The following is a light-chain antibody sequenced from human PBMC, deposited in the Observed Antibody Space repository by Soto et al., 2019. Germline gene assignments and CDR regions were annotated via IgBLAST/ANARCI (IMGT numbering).Light chain of an antibody. J-gene: IGLJ1*01. V-gene: IGLV2-14*01. CDR3: SSYTSSSTRV. CDR1: SSDVGGYNY. CDR2: EVS. Sequence: LTQPASVSGSPGQSITISCTGTSSDVGGYNYVSWYQQHPGKAPKLMIYEVSNRPSGVSNRFSGSKSGNTASLTISGLQAEDEADYYCSSYTSSSTRVFGTGTKVTGL.